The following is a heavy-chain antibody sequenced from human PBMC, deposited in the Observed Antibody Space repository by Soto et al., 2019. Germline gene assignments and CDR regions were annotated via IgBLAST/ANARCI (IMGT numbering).Heavy chain of an antibody. CDR3: ARDRVAGSASACDH. CDR1: GFTFSSYW. J-gene: IGHJ4*02. V-gene: IGHV3-7*01. CDR2: IKQDGSEK. Sequence: EVQVVESGGGLVQPGGSLRLSCAASGFTFSSYWMSWVRQPPGKGLEWVANIKQDGSEKYSVDSVKGRFTITRDNAKNSLYLQRNSLRAEDTAVYYCARDRVAGSASACDHGGQGTLVTVSA. D-gene: IGHD2-15*01.